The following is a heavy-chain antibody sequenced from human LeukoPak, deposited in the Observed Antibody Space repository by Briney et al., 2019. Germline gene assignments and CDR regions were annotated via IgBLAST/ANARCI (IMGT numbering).Heavy chain of an antibody. CDR2: IIPIFGTA. D-gene: IGHD2-2*01. J-gene: IGHJ5*02. V-gene: IGHV1-69*06. Sequence: ASVKVSCKASGGTFSSYAISWVRQAPGQGLEWMGRIIPIFGTANYAQKFQGRVTITADKSTSTAYMELSSLRAEDTAVYYCATDLSYCSSTSCWTHWFDPWGQGTLVTVSS. CDR3: ATDLSYCSSTSCWTHWFDP. CDR1: GGTFSSYA.